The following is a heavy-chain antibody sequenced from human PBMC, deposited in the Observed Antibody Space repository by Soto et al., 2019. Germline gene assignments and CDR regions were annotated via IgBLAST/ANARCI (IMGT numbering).Heavy chain of an antibody. CDR2: ISPYSGNT. Sequence: AQLAQSGPELKSPGASGKVSCKASGYPFTDYAIPWVRQAPGQGFQGVGWISPYSGNTTSADNLFVRVTMTTDTATKTAYMELRSLRSYETAVYFCARDHGLEWAASPANYYYAMDVWGQGTKVTVSS. J-gene: IGHJ6*02. D-gene: IGHD6-6*01. CDR1: GYPFTDYA. CDR3: ARDHGLEWAASPANYYYAMDV. V-gene: IGHV1-18*04.